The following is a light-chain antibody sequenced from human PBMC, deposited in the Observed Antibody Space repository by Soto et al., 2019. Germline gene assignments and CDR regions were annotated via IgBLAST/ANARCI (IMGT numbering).Light chain of an antibody. CDR1: SSDVGGYNY. Sequence: QSALTQPPSASGSTGQSVTISCTGTSSDVGGYNYVYWYQQHPGKAPKLMIYEVSKRPSGVPDRFSGSKSGNTASLTVSGLQSEDEADYYCSSYTGSNNFVLFGGGTKLTVL. V-gene: IGLV2-8*01. J-gene: IGLJ2*01. CDR2: EVS. CDR3: SSYTGSNNFVL.